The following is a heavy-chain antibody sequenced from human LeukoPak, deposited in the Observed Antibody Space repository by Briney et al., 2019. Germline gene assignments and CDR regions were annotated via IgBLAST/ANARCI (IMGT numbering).Heavy chain of an antibody. CDR1: GGTFSSYA. D-gene: IGHD2-2*01. CDR2: IIPIFGTA. CDR3: ARVEGGTAAPDY. Sequence: GSSVKVSCKASGGTFSSYAISRVRQAPGQGLEWMGRIIPIFGTANYAQKFQGRVTITADKSTSTAYMELSSLRSEDTAVYYCARVEGGTAAPDYWGQGTLVTVSS. V-gene: IGHV1-69*06. J-gene: IGHJ4*02.